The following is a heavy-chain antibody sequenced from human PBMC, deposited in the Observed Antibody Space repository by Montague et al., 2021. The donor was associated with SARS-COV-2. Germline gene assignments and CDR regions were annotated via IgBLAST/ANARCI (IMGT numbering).Heavy chain of an antibody. CDR1: GGSISPYY. V-gene: IGHV4-59*13. Sequence: SETLSLTCTVSGGSISPYYWYWIWQPPRKGLERIGYIYYTGGTKYNPSLSSRVSMTVDTYKNQFSLWLTSVGAADTALYYCSGIAMAATFDSWGQGALVTVSS. CDR3: SGIAMAATFDS. CDR2: IYYTGGT. D-gene: IGHD6-19*01. J-gene: IGHJ4*02.